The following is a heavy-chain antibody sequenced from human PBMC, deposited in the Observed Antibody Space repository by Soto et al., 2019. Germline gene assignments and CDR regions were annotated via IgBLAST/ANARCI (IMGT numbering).Heavy chain of an antibody. J-gene: IGHJ4*02. CDR1: GGSFSGYY. Sequence: QVQLQQWGAGLLKPSETLSLTCAVYGGSFSGYYWSWIRQPPGKGLEWIGEINHSGSTNYNPSLKRRVTISVDTSKNQFSLKLSSVTAADTAVYYCARGGTGLLGGTVTTALDYWGQGTLVTVSS. D-gene: IGHD4-17*01. CDR3: ARGGTGLLGGTVTTALDY. V-gene: IGHV4-34*01. CDR2: INHSGST.